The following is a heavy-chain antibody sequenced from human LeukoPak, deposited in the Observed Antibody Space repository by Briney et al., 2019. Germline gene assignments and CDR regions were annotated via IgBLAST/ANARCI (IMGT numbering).Heavy chain of an antibody. V-gene: IGHV3-7*01. CDR3: ARDSFETDIDY. J-gene: IGHJ4*02. CDR2: IKEDGSEK. D-gene: IGHD1-14*01. Sequence: PGGSLRLSCAASGFLFSRYWMSLVRQAPGKGLEWVANIKEDGSEKYYVESMKGRFTISRDNVKNSLYLQINSLRAEDTAVYYCARDSFETDIDYWGQGTLSPSPQ. CDR1: GFLFSRYW.